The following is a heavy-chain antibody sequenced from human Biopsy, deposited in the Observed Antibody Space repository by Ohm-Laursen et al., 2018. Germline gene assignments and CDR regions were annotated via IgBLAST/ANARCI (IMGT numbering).Heavy chain of an antibody. CDR2: MTPIP. CDR3: AREYPEGDV. J-gene: IGHJ6*02. Sequence: ASVKVSCKTSGYTFTSYYMHWVRQAPGQGLEWMGVMTPIPTYAQKFQGRLTLTRDTSTSTAYMELSSLRSEDTAVYYCAREYPEGDVWGQGTTVTVSS. CDR1: GYTFTSYY. V-gene: IGHV1-46*01. D-gene: IGHD2-2*02.